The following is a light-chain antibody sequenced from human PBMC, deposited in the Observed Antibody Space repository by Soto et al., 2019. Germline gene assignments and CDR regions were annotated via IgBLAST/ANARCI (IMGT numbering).Light chain of an antibody. CDR2: GAS. V-gene: IGKV3-20*01. Sequence: EIVLTQSPGTLSLSPGERATLSCRASQSVSYNYLAWYQQKPGQAPRLLIYGASSRATGTPVRFSGSGTGTDFTLTISRLEPEDFAVYSCQQYGSSPFTFGPGTKVDIK. CDR3: QQYGSSPFT. J-gene: IGKJ3*01. CDR1: QSVSYNY.